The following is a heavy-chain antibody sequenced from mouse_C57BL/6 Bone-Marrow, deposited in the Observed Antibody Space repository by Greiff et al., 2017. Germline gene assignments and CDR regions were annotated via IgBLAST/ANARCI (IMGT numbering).Heavy chain of an antibody. Sequence: VQLQQSGAELVRPGASVTLSCKASGYTFTDYEMHWVKQTPVHGLEWIGAIDPETGGTASNQKFKGKAILTADKSSSTAYMELRGLTSEDSAVYYCTRPYYDYDRGYYAMDYWGQGTSVTVSS. D-gene: IGHD2-4*01. J-gene: IGHJ4*01. CDR2: IDPETGGT. CDR3: TRPYYDYDRGYYAMDY. V-gene: IGHV1-15*01. CDR1: GYTFTDYE.